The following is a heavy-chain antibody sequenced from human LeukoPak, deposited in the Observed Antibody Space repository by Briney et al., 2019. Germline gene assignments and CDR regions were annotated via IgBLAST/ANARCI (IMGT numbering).Heavy chain of an antibody. Sequence: GGSLRLSCAASGFTFSGYWMSWVRQAPGKGLEWVANINLDGSVRHYVDSARGRFTISRDNAKNSLYLQMNSLRAEDTALYYCATSDDSSGSDWGQGTLVTFSS. CDR3: ATSDDSSGSD. CDR1: GFTFSGYW. D-gene: IGHD3-22*01. V-gene: IGHV3-7*01. J-gene: IGHJ4*02. CDR2: INLDGSVR.